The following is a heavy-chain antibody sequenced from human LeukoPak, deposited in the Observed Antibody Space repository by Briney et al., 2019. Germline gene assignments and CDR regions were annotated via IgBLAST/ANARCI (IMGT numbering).Heavy chain of an antibody. CDR1: GYTFTSYY. D-gene: IGHD2-15*01. V-gene: IGHV1-46*01. Sequence: ASVKVSCRASGYTFTSYYMHWVRQAPGQGLEWMGIINPSGGSTSYAQKFQGRVTMTRDMSTSTVYMELSSLRSEDTAVYYCARDSGPPIDIVVVVAATENNWFDPWGQGTLVTVSS. CDR3: ARDSGPPIDIVVVVAATENNWFDP. J-gene: IGHJ5*02. CDR2: INPSGGST.